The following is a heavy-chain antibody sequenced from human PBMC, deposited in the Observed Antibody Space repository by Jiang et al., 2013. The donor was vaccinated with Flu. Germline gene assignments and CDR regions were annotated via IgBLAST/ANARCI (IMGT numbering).Heavy chain of an antibody. CDR2: IDWDDDK. V-gene: IGHV2-70*11. J-gene: IGHJ4*02. CDR3: ARMYYYGSGSYPDY. CDR1: GFSLSTSGMC. Sequence: KPTQTLTLTCTFSGFSLSTSGMCVSWIRQPPGKALEWLARIDWDDDKYYSTSLKTRLTISKDTSKNQVVLTMTNMDPVDTATYYCARMYYYGSGSYPDYWGQGTLVTVSS. D-gene: IGHD3-10*01.